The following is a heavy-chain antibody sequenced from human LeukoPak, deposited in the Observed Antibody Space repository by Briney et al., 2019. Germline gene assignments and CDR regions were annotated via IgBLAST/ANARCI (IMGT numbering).Heavy chain of an antibody. Sequence: PGGSLRLSCVASGFTFKNYWMSWVRQAPGKGLEWVANIEADGTEKYYVDSVKGRFTVSRDNARNSLYLQMNSLRAGDTAVYYCARVRYGDYFDYWGQGTLVTVSS. CDR1: GFTFKNYW. V-gene: IGHV3-7*05. J-gene: IGHJ4*02. CDR3: ARVRYGDYFDY. CDR2: IEADGTEK. D-gene: IGHD4-17*01.